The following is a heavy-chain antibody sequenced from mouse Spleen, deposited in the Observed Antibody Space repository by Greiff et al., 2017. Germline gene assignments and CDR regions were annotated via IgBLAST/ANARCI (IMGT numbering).Heavy chain of an antibody. D-gene: IGHD4-1*01. CDR2: ISSGGSYT. V-gene: IGHV5-9-1*01. CDR3: ASGLGYYFDY. Sequence: EVKVVESGGGLVQPGGSLKLSCAASGFTFSSYAMSWVRQTPEKRLEWVATISSGGSYTYYPDSVKGRFTISRDNAKNTLYLQMSSLRSEDTAMYYCASGLGYYFDYWGQGTTLTVSS. CDR1: GFTFSSYA. J-gene: IGHJ2*01.